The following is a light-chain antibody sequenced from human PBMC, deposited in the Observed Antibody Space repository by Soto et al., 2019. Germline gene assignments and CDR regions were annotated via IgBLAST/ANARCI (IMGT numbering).Light chain of an antibody. CDR2: GAS. CDR1: QSVSSN. Sequence: IGMAQSTATLSVSAGERATLSCRAIQSVSSNLAWYQQKPGQAPRLLIYGASTRATGVPARFSGSGSGTEFTLTISSLQPEDFATYYCRQLNSYPPTWTFGQGTKVDIK. CDR3: RQLNSYPPTWT. J-gene: IGKJ1*01. V-gene: IGKV3-15*01.